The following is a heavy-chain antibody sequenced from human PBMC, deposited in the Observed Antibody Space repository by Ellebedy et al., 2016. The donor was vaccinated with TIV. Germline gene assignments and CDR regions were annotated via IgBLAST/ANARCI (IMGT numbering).Heavy chain of an antibody. J-gene: IGHJ4*02. CDR2: INHSGTT. V-gene: IGHV4-34*01. CDR3: ARGVTVCTSTSCHSPHFDY. CDR1: GGSFSDYY. Sequence: SETLSLTCAVYGGSFSDYYWTWIRQPPGKGLEWIGEINHSGTTNYYPSLKSRVTISVDTSKNQFSLRLTSVTAADTAVYYCARGVTVCTSTSCHSPHFDYWGQGTLVTVSS. D-gene: IGHD2-2*01.